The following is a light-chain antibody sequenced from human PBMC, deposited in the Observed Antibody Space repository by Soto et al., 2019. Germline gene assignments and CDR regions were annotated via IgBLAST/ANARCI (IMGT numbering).Light chain of an antibody. J-gene: IGLJ3*02. CDR1: ASNIGTNA. CDR3: ATWVDTLNAWV. V-gene: IGLV1-44*01. CDR2: TNN. Sequence: QSVVTQPPSASGTPGQTVSISCSGSASNIGTNAVSWYQQLPGAAPKLLIYTNNERPSGVPDLFSGSKSGTSASLAISGLQYDDEADYYCATWVDTLNAWVFGGGTKLTVL.